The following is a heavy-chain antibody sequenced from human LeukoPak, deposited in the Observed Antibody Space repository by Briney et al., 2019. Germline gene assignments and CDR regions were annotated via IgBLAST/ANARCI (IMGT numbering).Heavy chain of an antibody. V-gene: IGHV3-74*01. CDR3: ARDRGIVGATGQRRYYYYGMDV. CDR1: GFTFSSYW. J-gene: IGHJ6*02. D-gene: IGHD1-26*01. CDR2: INSDGSST. Sequence: GGSLRLSCAASGFTFSSYWMHWVRQAPGKGLVWVSRINSDGSSTSYADSVKGRFTISRDNSKNTLYLQMNSLRAEDTAVYYCARDRGIVGATGQRRYYYYGMDVWGQGTTVTVSS.